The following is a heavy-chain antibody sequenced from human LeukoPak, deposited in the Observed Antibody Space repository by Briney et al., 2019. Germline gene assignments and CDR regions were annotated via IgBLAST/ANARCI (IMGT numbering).Heavy chain of an antibody. V-gene: IGHV3-30-3*01. CDR2: ISYDGSNK. Sequence: PGGSLRLSCAASGFTFSSYAMHWVRQAPGKGLEWVAVISYDGSNKYYADSVKGRFTISRDNSKNTLYLQMNSLRAEDTAVYYCARVRITMVRGEAYNWFDPWGQGTLVTVSS. J-gene: IGHJ5*02. CDR1: GFTFSSYA. D-gene: IGHD3-10*01. CDR3: ARVRITMVRGEAYNWFDP.